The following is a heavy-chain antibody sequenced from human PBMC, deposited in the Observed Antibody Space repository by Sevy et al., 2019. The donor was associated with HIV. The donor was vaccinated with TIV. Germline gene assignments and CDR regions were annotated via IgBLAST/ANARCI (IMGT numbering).Heavy chain of an antibody. Sequence: GGSLRLSCAASGFTFSSYAMSWVRQAPGKGLEWVSAISGSGGSTYYADSVKGWFTISRDNSKNTLSLQMNSLRAEDTAVYYCAKDKVGAGSSGYGMDVWGQGTTVTVSS. CDR2: ISGSGGST. V-gene: IGHV3-23*01. J-gene: IGHJ6*02. CDR3: AKDKVGAGSSGYGMDV. CDR1: GFTFSSYA. D-gene: IGHD2-2*01.